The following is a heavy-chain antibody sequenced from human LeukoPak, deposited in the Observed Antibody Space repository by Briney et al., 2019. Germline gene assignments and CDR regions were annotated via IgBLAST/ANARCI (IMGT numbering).Heavy chain of an antibody. V-gene: IGHV4-34*01. CDR1: GGSFSGYY. CDR2: INHSGST. Sequence: PSETLSLTCAVYGGSFSGYYWSWIRQPPGKGLEWIGEINHSGSTNYNPSLKSRVTISVDTSKNQFSLKLSSVTAADTAVYYCARVDYSNLFDYWGQGTLVTVSS. CDR3: ARVDYSNLFDY. J-gene: IGHJ4*02. D-gene: IGHD4-11*01.